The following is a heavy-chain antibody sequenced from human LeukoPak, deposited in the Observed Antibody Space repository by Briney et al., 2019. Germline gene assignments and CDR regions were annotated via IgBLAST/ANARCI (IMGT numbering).Heavy chain of an antibody. CDR3: ARYTPGYSSSWFFFDY. CDR1: GGSLSSYY. J-gene: IGHJ4*02. V-gene: IGHV4-59*01. Sequence: SETLSLTCTVSGGSLSSYYWSWIRQPPGKGLEWIGYIYYSGSTNYNPSLKSRVTISVDTSKNQFSLKLSSVTAADTAVYYCARYTPGYSSSWFFFDYWGQGTLVTVSS. D-gene: IGHD6-13*01. CDR2: IYYSGST.